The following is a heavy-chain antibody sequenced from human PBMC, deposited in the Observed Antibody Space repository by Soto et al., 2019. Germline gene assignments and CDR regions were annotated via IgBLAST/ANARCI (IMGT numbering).Heavy chain of an antibody. J-gene: IGHJ5*02. D-gene: IGHD3-3*01. CDR2: ISSRVSSI. V-gene: IGHV3-11*01. Sequence: GGSLRLSCAASGFTFDDHYMTWIRQAPGKGLEWVSYISSRVSSIYYADSVRGRFTISRDNAKNSLYLQINSLRGEDTAVYYCARSRDDFWTGQNNWFDPWGQGIQVTVSS. CDR3: ARSRDDFWTGQNNWFDP. CDR1: GFTFDDHY.